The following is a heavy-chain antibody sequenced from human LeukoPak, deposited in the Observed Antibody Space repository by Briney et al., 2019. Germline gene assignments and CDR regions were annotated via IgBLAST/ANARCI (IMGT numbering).Heavy chain of an antibody. V-gene: IGHV3-30*02. Sequence: PGRSLRLSCAASGFTFSSYGMHWVRQAPGKGLEWVAFIQYDGTNKYYADSVKGRFTISRDNSRNTLYLQMNSLRAEDTAVYYCARDRTAYSYGTLFDYWGQGTLVTVSS. CDR1: GFTFSSYG. CDR3: ARDRTAYSYGTLFDY. CDR2: IQYDGTNK. D-gene: IGHD5-12*01. J-gene: IGHJ4*02.